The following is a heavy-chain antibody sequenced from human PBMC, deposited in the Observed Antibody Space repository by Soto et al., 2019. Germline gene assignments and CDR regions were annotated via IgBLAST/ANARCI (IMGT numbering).Heavy chain of an antibody. Sequence: SETLSLTCAVSGDSINNSHWWSWVRQTPGKGLEWIGETYHSGTINYNPSLKTRVTISIDKSKNQFSLKMNSVTAADTAVYYCAREVNSSPARGPNWFDPWGQGTLVTVSS. J-gene: IGHJ5*02. CDR3: AREVNSSPARGPNWFDP. D-gene: IGHD6-13*01. CDR1: GDSINNSHW. V-gene: IGHV4-4*02. CDR2: TYHSGTI.